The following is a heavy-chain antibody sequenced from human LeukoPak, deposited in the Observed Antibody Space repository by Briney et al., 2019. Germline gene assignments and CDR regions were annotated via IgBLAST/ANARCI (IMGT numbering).Heavy chain of an antibody. CDR1: GXSFTSYW. CDR2: IDPSDSYT. J-gene: IGHJ6*02. CDR3: ATAPSGMDV. Sequence: GESLKISCKGSGXSFTSYWISWVRQMPGKGLEWMGRIDPSDSYTNYSPSFQGHVTISADKSISTAYLQWSSLKASDAAMYYCATAPSGMDVWGQGTTVTVSS. V-gene: IGHV5-10-1*01.